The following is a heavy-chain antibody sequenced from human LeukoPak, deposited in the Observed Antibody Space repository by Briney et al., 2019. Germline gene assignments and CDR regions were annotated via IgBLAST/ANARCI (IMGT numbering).Heavy chain of an antibody. D-gene: IGHD3/OR15-3a*01. J-gene: IGHJ4*02. CDR3: ARGPSADLRTGFFFGYFDD. CDR1: GRTFSNDA. CDR2: VIPFLGTT. V-gene: IGHV1-69*11. Sequence: SVKLSCNASGRTFSNDAVSWVRQAPGEGLRWMGRVIPFLGTTNYATNCQGRVTITADQDTQTAYMELRSLRSEDTAVYFCARGPSADLRTGFFFGYFDDWGQGTLITVSS.